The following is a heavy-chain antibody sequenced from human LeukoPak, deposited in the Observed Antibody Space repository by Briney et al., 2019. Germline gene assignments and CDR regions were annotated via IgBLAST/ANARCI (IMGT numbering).Heavy chain of an antibody. V-gene: IGHV4-61*02. CDR1: GGSISSSSYY. Sequence: SETLSLTCTVSGGSISSSSYYWSWIRQPAGKGLEWIGRIYTSGSTNYNPSLKSRVTMSVDTSKNQFSLKLSSVTAADTAVYYCARDGTAVTTKSWFDPWGQGTLVTVSS. CDR2: IYTSGST. CDR3: ARDGTAVTTKSWFDP. J-gene: IGHJ5*02. D-gene: IGHD4-11*01.